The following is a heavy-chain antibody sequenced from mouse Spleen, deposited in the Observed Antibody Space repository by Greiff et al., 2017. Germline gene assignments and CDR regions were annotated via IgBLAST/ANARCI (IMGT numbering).Heavy chain of an antibody. D-gene: IGHD1-1*01. CDR2: IDPSDSYT. V-gene: IGHV1-69*01. Sequence: VQLQQPGAEPVMPGASVKLSCKASGYTFTSYWMHWVKQRPGQGLEWIGEIDPSDSYTNYNQKFKGKATLTVDKSSSTAYMQLSSLTSEDSAVYYCARSDYYDGSYGYFDVWGAGTTVTVSS. CDR3: ARSDYYDGSYGYFDV. CDR1: GYTFTSYW. J-gene: IGHJ1*01.